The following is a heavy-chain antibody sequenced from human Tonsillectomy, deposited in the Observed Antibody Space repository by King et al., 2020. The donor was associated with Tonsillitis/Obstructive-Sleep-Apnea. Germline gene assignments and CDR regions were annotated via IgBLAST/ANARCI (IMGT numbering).Heavy chain of an antibody. CDR2: INAGNGNT. CDR1: GYTFSTYV. D-gene: IGHD2-2*01. V-gene: IGHV1-3*01. Sequence: QLVQSGAEVKKPGASVKVSCKASGYTFSTYVMHWVRQAPGQRLEWMGWINAGNGNTKHSQRFQGRVTITRDASARTAYMELNSLRSEDTAVYYCARCCGSTTCIDYWGQGTLVTVSS. J-gene: IGHJ4*02. CDR3: ARCCGSTTCIDY.